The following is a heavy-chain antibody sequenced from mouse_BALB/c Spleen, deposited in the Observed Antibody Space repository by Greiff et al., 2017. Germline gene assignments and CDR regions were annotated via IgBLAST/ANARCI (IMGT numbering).Heavy chain of an antibody. Sequence: EVKLQESGPGLVKPSQSLSLTCTVTGYSITSDYAWNWIRQFPGNKLEWMGYISYSGSTSYNPSLKSRISITRDTSKNQFFLQLNSVTTEDTATYYCARRGLTPAWFAYGGQGTLVTVSA. D-gene: IGHD3-1*01. CDR2: ISYSGST. V-gene: IGHV3-2*02. CDR1: GYSITSDYA. CDR3: ARRGLTPAWFAY. J-gene: IGHJ3*01.